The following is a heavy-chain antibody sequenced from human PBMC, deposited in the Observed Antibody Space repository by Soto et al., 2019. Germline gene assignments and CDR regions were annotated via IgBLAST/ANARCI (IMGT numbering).Heavy chain of an antibody. V-gene: IGHV1-18*04. J-gene: IGHJ5*02. CDR2: ISTFNGNT. D-gene: IGHD4-17*01. CDR3: ARGTVTSGRWFGP. Sequence: QVHLVQSGTEVKEPGASVKVSCKASASTFTGYTINWVRQAPGQGLEWMGWISTFNGNTKYAGNFEGRVTMTPITSTTTAYMELTSRTFYGAAVYFCARGTVTSGRWFGPWGQGTLVSVSS. CDR1: ASTFTGYT.